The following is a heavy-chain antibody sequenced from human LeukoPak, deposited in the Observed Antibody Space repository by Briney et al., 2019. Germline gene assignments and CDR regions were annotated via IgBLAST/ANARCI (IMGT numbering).Heavy chain of an antibody. Sequence: GGSLRLSCAASGFTFTSYAMSWVRQAPGKGLEWVTNIKHDESEKNYLDSVKGRFTISRDNAQNSLYLQMNGLRVEDTAVYYCTRRLDDWGQGTLVTVSS. D-gene: IGHD3-16*01. CDR2: IKHDESEK. V-gene: IGHV3-7*01. J-gene: IGHJ4*02. CDR1: GFTFTSYA. CDR3: TRRLDD.